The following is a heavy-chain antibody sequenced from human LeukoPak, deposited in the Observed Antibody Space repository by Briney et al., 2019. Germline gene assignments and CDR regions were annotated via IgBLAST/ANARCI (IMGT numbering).Heavy chain of an antibody. V-gene: IGHV3-23*01. Sequence: GXXXRLSXXTSRFTXXXXAMSXVRXXPGKXLEXVAXISGSSVSTYYADSVKGRFTISRDNSKNTLSLQMNSLRAEDTAVYYCARDHAGPPYYYYGMDVWGQGTTVTVSS. CDR3: ARDHAGPPYYYYGMDV. CDR1: RFTXXXXA. CDR2: ISGSSVST. J-gene: IGHJ6*02.